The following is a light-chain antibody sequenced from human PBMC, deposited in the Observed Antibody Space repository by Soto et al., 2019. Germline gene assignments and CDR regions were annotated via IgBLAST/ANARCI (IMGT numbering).Light chain of an antibody. CDR3: QKYGSSGT. CDR2: GAS. V-gene: IGKV3-20*01. Sequence: DIVLTQSPGTLSLSPGERATLSCRASQTVSTSFLAWYQQKRGQAPRLLIYGASNRATGIPDRFSGSGSGTDFTLTISRLEPEDFAVYYCQKYGSSGTFGQGTKVDIK. J-gene: IGKJ1*01. CDR1: QTVSTSF.